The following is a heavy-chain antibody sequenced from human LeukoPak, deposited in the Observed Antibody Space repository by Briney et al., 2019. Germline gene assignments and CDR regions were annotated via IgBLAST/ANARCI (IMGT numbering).Heavy chain of an antibody. D-gene: IGHD3-3*01. CDR1: GFTFSSYA. Sequence: GRSLRLSCAASGFTFSSYAMTWVRQVPGKGLEWVSTISGSAGSTYYADSVKGRFTISRDNSKNTLYLQMNSLRAEDTAVYYCAKGGSVFGVIYNWFDSWGQGTLVTVSS. CDR2: ISGSAGST. V-gene: IGHV3-23*01. J-gene: IGHJ5*01. CDR3: AKGGSVFGVIYNWFDS.